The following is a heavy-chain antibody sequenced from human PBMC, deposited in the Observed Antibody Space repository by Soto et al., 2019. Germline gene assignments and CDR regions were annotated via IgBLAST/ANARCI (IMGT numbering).Heavy chain of an antibody. CDR1: GGSISSYY. CDR2: IYYSGST. V-gene: IGHV4-59*01. D-gene: IGHD3-16*01. J-gene: IGHJ3*02. Sequence: SETLSLTCTVSGGSISSYYWSWIRQPPGKGLEWIGYIYYSGSTNYNPSLKSRVTISVDTSKNQFSLKLSSVTAADTAVYYCARTLRLGELGAFDIWGQGTMVTV. CDR3: ARTLRLGELGAFDI.